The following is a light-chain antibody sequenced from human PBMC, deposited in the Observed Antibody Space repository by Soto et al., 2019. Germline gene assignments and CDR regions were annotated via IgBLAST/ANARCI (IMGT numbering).Light chain of an antibody. CDR2: GAS. V-gene: IGKV3-15*01. CDR1: QSVRSN. CDR3: QQYGSSPLT. J-gene: IGKJ4*01. Sequence: EIVMTQSPATLSVSPGERATVSCRASQSVRSNLAWYQQKPGQAPRLLIYGASTRATGIPARFSGSGSGTDFTLTISRLEPEDFAVYYCQQYGSSPLTFGGGTKVDIK.